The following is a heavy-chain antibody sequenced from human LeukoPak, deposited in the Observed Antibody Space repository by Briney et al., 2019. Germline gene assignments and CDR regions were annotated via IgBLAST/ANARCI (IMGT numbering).Heavy chain of an antibody. CDR3: ARLKWELDY. CDR1: GGSISSGGYY. D-gene: IGHD1-26*01. V-gene: IGHV4-30-2*01. Sequence: PSQTLSLTCTVSGGSISSGGYYWSWIRQPPGKGLEWIGYIHHSGSTYYNPSLKSRVTISVDRSKNQFSLKLSSVTAADTAVYYCARLKWELDYWGQGTLVTVSS. J-gene: IGHJ4*02. CDR2: IHHSGST.